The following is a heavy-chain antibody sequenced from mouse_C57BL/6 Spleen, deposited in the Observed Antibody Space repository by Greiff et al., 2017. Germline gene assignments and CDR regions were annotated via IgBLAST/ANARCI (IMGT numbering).Heavy chain of an antibody. CDR1: GYSITSGYD. CDR3: ARGGGYYDWYFDV. J-gene: IGHJ1*03. Sequence: EVKLQESGPGMVKPSQSLSLTCTVTGYSITSGYDWHWIRHFPGNTLEWMGYISYSGSTNYNPSLKSRITITHDPSKNHFFLKLNCVTTEDTATYYCARGGGYYDWYFDVWGTGTTVTVSS. V-gene: IGHV3-1*01. D-gene: IGHD2-3*01. CDR2: ISYSGST.